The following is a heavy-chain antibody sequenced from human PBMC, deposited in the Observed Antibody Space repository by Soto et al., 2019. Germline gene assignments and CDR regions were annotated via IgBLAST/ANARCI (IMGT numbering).Heavy chain of an antibody. V-gene: IGHV3-53*01. Sequence: PGGSLRLSCVASGFTVSNNYMSWVRQAPGKGLEWVSVIYSGDSTYYADSVKGRFTISRDNSKNTVSLQMNSLRAEDTAVYFCARAGAHSGYDLNWFDPWGQGT. CDR3: ARAGAHSGYDLNWFDP. CDR2: IYSGDST. D-gene: IGHD5-12*01. J-gene: IGHJ5*02. CDR1: GFTVSNNY.